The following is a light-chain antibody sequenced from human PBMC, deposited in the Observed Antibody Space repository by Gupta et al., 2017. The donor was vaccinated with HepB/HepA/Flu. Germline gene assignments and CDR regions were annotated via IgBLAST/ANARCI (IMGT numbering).Light chain of an antibody. CDR1: RSDVGSYNL. J-gene: IGLJ2*01. V-gene: IGLV2-23*02. CDR3: CSYASTTVV. CDR2: EVN. Sequence: QSALTQPASVSGSPGQSITISCTGTRSDVGSYNLVSWYQQHPGKAPKLLIYEVNKWASGVSDRFSGSKSGNTASLTISGLQAEDEADYYCCSYASTTVVLGGGTKLTVL.